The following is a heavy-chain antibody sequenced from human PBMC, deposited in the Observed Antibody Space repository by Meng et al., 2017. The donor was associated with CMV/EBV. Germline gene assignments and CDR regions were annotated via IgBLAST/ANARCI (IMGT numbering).Heavy chain of an antibody. D-gene: IGHD2-2*02. CDR2: IYYSGSM. J-gene: IGHJ3*02. V-gene: IGHV4-39*07. CDR3: ARGDCSSTSCYRGGDGAFDI. Sequence: SETLSLTCTVSGGSISSSNYFWGWIRQPPGKGLEWIGSIYYSGSMYDNPSLNSRVAISVDMSQTQFSLNLSSVTAADTAVYYCARGDCSSTSCYRGGDGAFDIWGQGTMVTVSS. CDR1: GGSISSSNYF.